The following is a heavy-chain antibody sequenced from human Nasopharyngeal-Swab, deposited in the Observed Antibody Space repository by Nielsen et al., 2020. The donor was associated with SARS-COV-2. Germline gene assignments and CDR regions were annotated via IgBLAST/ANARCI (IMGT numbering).Heavy chain of an antibody. CDR3: ARENYYDSSGYSYYFDY. D-gene: IGHD3-22*01. J-gene: IGHJ4*02. CDR2: IYTSGST. V-gene: IGHV4-61*02. CDR1: GGSISSGNYY. Sequence: LRLSCTVSGGSISSGNYYWSWIRQPAGKGLEWIGRIYTSGSTNYNPSLKSRVTISVDTSKNQFSLKLSSVTAADTAVYYCARENYYDSSGYSYYFDYWGQGTLVTVSS.